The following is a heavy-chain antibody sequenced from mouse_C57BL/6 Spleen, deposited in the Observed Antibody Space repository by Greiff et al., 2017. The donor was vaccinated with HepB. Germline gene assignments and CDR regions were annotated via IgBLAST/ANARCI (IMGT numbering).Heavy chain of an antibody. CDR2: ISDGGSYT. Sequence: EVQLVESGGGLVKPGGSLKLSCAASGFTFSSYAMSWVRQTPEKSLEWVATISDGGSYTYYPDNVKGRYTIARDNDKNNLYLQMSHLKSEDTAMYDCARVPYCYGSSYFDYWGQGTTLTVSS. D-gene: IGHD1-1*01. V-gene: IGHV5-4*01. CDR1: GFTFSSYA. J-gene: IGHJ2*01. CDR3: ARVPYCYGSSYFDY.